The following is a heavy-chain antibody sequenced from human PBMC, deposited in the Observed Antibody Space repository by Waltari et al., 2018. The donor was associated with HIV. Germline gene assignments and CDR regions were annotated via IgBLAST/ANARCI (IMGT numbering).Heavy chain of an antibody. V-gene: IGHV4-61*01. CDR1: GGSVSSRNYY. CDR2: IYYTGST. CDR3: ARATYSSGCHDS. Sequence: QVQLQESGPGLVKPSETLSLTCPVPGGSVSSRNYYWPWLRQPPGKGLEWVGYIYYTGSTTCSPSLQSRATISLDTSKNQFSLRLTSVTAADTAVYYCARATYSSGCHDSWGQGTLVTVSS. D-gene: IGHD6-19*01. J-gene: IGHJ4*02.